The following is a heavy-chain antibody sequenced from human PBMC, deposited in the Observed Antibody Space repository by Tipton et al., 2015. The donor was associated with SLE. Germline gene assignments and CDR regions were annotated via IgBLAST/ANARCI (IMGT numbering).Heavy chain of an antibody. J-gene: IGHJ3*02. CDR2: IYPADSDT. CDR1: GYNFMTYW. CDR3: SRTLGYCTGGSCPDAFDM. Sequence: QSGAEVKKPGESLKISCKASGYNFMTYWIGWVRQMPGKGLEWMGVIYPADSDTRYSPPFQGQVTISADKSITTAYLQWSSLKASDTAMYYCSRTLGYCTGGSCPDAFDMWGQGTMVTVTS. V-gene: IGHV5-51*01. D-gene: IGHD2-15*01.